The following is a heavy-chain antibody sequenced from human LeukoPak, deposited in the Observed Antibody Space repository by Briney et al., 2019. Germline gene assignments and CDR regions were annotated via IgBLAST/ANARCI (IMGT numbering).Heavy chain of an antibody. CDR3: ARGKGHDTSSTDY. V-gene: IGHV3-23*01. CDR2: VSGSGGST. Sequence: GPLRLSCAASGFTFSSNAMSWVRQAPGKGLEWVSTVSGSGGSTYYADSVKGRFTISRDNSKNTLYLQMNSLRAEDTAVYYCARGKGHDTSSTDYWGQGTLVTVSS. J-gene: IGHJ4*02. CDR1: GFTFSSNA. D-gene: IGHD3-10*01.